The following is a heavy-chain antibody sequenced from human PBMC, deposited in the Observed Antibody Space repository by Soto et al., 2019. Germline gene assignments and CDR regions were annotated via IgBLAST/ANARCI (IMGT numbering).Heavy chain of an antibody. V-gene: IGHV3-33*01. Sequence: QVQLVESGGGVVQPGRSLRLSCAASGFTFSSYGMHWVRQVPGKGLEWVAVIWYDGSNKYYADSVKGRFTISRDNSKNTLYLQMNSLRAEDTAVYYCARDDDSSGYFYGMDVWGQGTTVTVSS. CDR1: GFTFSSYG. D-gene: IGHD3-22*01. CDR3: ARDDDSSGYFYGMDV. CDR2: IWYDGSNK. J-gene: IGHJ6*02.